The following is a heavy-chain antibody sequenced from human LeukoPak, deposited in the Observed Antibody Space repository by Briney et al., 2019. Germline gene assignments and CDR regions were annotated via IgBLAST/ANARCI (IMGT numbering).Heavy chain of an antibody. D-gene: IGHD3-22*01. CDR3: VRDPRDSSGYDY. J-gene: IGHJ4*02. CDR1: GYTFTSYD. V-gene: IGHV1-8*03. CDR2: MNPNSGNT. Sequence: VASEKVSCKASGYTFTSYDINWVRQATGQGLEWMGWMNPNSGNTGYAQKFQGRVTITRNTSISTAYMELSSLRSEDTAVYYCVRDPRDSSGYDYWGQGTLVTVSS.